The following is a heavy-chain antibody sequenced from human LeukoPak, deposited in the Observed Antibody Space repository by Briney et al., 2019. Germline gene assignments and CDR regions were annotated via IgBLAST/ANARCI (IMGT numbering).Heavy chain of an antibody. V-gene: IGHV1-2*04. J-gene: IGHJ6*02. CDR2: INPNSGGT. D-gene: IGHD5-12*01. CDR3: ERDTLARGYDGGRIYYYYYGMDV. CDR1: GYTFTGYY. Sequence: ASVTVSFQASGYTFTGYYMHWVRQAPGQGLGWVGWINPNSGGTNYAQKLQGWVTMTRDTAISTAYMELSRLRSDDTAVYYCERDTLARGYDGGRIYYYYYGMDVWGQGTTVTVSS.